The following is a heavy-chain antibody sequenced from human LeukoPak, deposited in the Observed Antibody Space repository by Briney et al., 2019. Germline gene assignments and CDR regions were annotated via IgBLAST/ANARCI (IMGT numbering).Heavy chain of an antibody. CDR2: IYYSGST. J-gene: IGHJ4*02. CDR1: GGSISSYY. Sequence: SETLSLTCTVSGGSISSYYWSWIRQPPGKGLEWIGYIYYSGSTNYNPSLKSRVTISVDTSKNQFSLKLSSVTAADTAVYYCAGGGITMVRGVSYFDYWGQGTLVTVSS. V-gene: IGHV4-59*01. CDR3: AGGGITMVRGVSYFDY. D-gene: IGHD3-10*01.